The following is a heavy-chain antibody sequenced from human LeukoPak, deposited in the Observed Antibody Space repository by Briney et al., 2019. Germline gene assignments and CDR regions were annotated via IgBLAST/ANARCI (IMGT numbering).Heavy chain of an antibody. CDR3: ARRFYGDYFDY. Sequence: SSETLSLTCTVSGGSISSSSYYWGWIRQPPGKGLEWIGSIYYRGSTYYNPSLKSRVTISVDTSKNQFSLKLSSVTAADTAVYYCARRFYGDYFDYWGQGTLVTVSS. V-gene: IGHV4-39*01. CDR1: GGSISSSSYY. CDR2: IYYRGST. J-gene: IGHJ4*02. D-gene: IGHD4-17*01.